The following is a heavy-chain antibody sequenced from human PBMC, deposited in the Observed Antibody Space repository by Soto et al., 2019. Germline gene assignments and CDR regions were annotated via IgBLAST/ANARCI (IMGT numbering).Heavy chain of an antibody. D-gene: IGHD3-10*01. CDR3: ARFYGSGSFYYYYYMDV. J-gene: IGHJ6*03. V-gene: IGHV4-59*01. Sequence: QVQLQESGPGLVKPSETLSLTCTVSGGSISSYYWSWIRQPPGKGLEWIGYIYYSGSTNYNPSLKSRVTISVDTSKNQFSLKLSSVTAADTAVYYCARFYGSGSFYYYYYMDVWGKGPRSPSP. CDR2: IYYSGST. CDR1: GGSISSYY.